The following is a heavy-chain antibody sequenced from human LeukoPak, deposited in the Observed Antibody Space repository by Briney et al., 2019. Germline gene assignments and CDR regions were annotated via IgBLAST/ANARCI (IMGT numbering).Heavy chain of an antibody. CDR3: ARYGPNSGSYSEYFQH. CDR1: GGSISSSSYY. V-gene: IGHV4-39*01. CDR2: IYYSGST. D-gene: IGHD1-26*01. Sequence: SETLSLTCTVSGGSISSSSYYWGWIRQPPGKGLEWIGSIYYSGSTYYNPSLKSRVTISVDTSKNQFSLKLSSVTAADTAVYYCARYGPNSGSYSEYFQHWGQGTLVTVSS. J-gene: IGHJ1*01.